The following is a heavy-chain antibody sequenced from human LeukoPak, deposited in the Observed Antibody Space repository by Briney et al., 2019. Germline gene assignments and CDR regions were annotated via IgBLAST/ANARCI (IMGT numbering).Heavy chain of an antibody. CDR3: TRDPHALDY. CDR1: GFTFSSYS. CDR2: ITSSSSTI. Sequence: GGSLRLSCAASGFTFSSYSMNWVRQAPGKGLEWVSYITSSSSTIYYADSVKGRFTISRDNAKNSLHLQMNSLRAEDTAIYYCTRDPHALDYWGQGTLVTVSS. V-gene: IGHV3-48*01. J-gene: IGHJ4*02.